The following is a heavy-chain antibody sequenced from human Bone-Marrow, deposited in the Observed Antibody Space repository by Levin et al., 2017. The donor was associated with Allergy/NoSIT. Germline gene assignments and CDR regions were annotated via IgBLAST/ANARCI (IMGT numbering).Heavy chain of an antibody. V-gene: IGHV4-39*07. J-gene: IGHJ4*02. D-gene: IGHD3-16*02. CDR1: DGSIISNSHY. CDR2: IYYSGST. CDR3: AGGYARFGGVIDI. Sequence: SETLSITCTVSDGSIISNSHYWGWIRQSPGKGLEWIGTIYYSGSTHYNPSLRSRLIISIDTSKKQFSLKLSSVTAADTAMYYCAGGYARFGGVIDIWGQGILVTVSS.